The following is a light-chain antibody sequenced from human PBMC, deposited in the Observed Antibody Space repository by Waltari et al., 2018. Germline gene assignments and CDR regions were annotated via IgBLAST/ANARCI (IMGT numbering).Light chain of an antibody. V-gene: IGKV4-1*01. J-gene: IGKJ5*01. Sequence: DIVLTSSPTSLAVSPLERATHTCKYSQSVLYSPTNKNYVAWYQQKPGQPPKLLVDWASTRESGVPDRFSAGGSGTDFTLTISSLQAEDVAVYYCQQFYTTPMTFGQGTRLEIK. CDR3: QQFYTTPMT. CDR1: QSVLYSPTNKNY. CDR2: WAS.